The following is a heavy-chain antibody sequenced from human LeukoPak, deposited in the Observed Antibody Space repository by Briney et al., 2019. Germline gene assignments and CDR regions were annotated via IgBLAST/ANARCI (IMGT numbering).Heavy chain of an antibody. CDR2: IIPIFGTA. J-gene: IGHJ3*02. CDR1: GGTFSSYA. V-gene: IGHV1-69*05. Sequence: GSSVKVSCKASGGTFSSYAISWVRQAPGQGLEWMGGIIPIFGTANYAQKFQGRVTITTDESTSTAYMELSSLRSDDTAVYYCARDIAVAGHDAFGIWGQGTMVTVSS. D-gene: IGHD6-19*01. CDR3: ARDIAVAGHDAFGI.